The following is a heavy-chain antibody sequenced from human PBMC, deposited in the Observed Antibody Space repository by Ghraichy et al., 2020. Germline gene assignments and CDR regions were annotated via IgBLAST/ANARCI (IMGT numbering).Heavy chain of an antibody. J-gene: IGHJ4*02. CDR2: ISSSSSYI. V-gene: IGHV3-21*01. CDR3: ARGDGAMVTCSEY. D-gene: IGHD5-18*01. CDR1: GFTFSSYS. Sequence: GGSLRLSCAASGFTFSSYSMNWVRQAPGKGLEWVSSISSSSSYIYYADLLKGRFTISRDNGKNSLYLQMNSLRAEDTAVYYCARGDGAMVTCSEYWGQGTLVTVSS.